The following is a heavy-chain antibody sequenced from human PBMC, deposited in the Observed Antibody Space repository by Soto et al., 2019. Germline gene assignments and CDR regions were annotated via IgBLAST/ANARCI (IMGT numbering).Heavy chain of an antibody. J-gene: IGHJ4*02. CDR1: GFTFSSYS. V-gene: IGHV3-21*01. CDR3: AREEYYYDSSGYYWDYFDY. Sequence: GSLRLSCAASGFTFSSYSMNWVRQAPGKGLEWVSSISSSSSYIYYADSVKGRFTISRDNAKNSLYLQMNSLRAEDTAVYYCAREEYYYDSSGYYWDYFDYWGQGTLVTVSS. CDR2: ISSSSSYI. D-gene: IGHD3-22*01.